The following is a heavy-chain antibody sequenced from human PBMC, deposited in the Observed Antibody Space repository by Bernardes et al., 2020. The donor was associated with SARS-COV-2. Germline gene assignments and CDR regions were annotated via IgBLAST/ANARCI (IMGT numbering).Heavy chain of an antibody. V-gene: IGHV3-23*01. Sequence: GGSLRLSCAASGFTFNMYDMTWVRQAPGKGLEWVSGISGSGGSTYYADSVKGRFTISRDNSKNTLFLQMNSLRAEDTAVYYCAKCVVGYYAVDVWGQGTTVTVSS. CDR2: ISGSGGST. CDR1: GFTFNMYD. J-gene: IGHJ6*02. CDR3: AKCVVGYYAVDV. D-gene: IGHD2-15*01.